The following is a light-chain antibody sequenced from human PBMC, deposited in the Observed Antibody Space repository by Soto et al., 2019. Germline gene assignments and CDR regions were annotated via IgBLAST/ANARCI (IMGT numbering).Light chain of an antibody. V-gene: IGKV3-20*01. Sequence: VLTQSPGTLSLSPGERDTLSCRASPSVSSSYLAWYQQKPGQAPRLLIYGASSRATGIPDRFSGSGSGTDFTLTISRLEPEDFAVYYCQQYGSSPRTFGQGTKVDIK. CDR3: QQYGSSPRT. CDR2: GAS. CDR1: PSVSSSY. J-gene: IGKJ1*01.